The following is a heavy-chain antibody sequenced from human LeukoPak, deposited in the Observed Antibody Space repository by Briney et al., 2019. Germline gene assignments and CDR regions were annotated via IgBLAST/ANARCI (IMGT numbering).Heavy chain of an antibody. Sequence: GASVKVSCKASGYTFTNYGVSWVRQAPGQGLEWMGWISTFNANTNNAQKFQGRVTMTTDTSTSTVYMELGSLRSDDTAVYYCARGQVYWYSDLWGRGTLVTVSS. CDR2: ISTFNANT. J-gene: IGHJ2*01. CDR1: GYTFTNYG. CDR3: ARGQVYWYSDL. V-gene: IGHV1-18*01.